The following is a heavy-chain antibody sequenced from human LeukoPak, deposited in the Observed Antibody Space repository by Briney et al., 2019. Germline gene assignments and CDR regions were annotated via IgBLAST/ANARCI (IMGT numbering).Heavy chain of an antibody. CDR3: VRDEDLYSMTWYAFDY. V-gene: IGHV3-23*01. J-gene: IGHJ4*02. CDR1: GFTFTSYA. D-gene: IGHD5-12*01. Sequence: QTGGSLRLSCAASGFTFTSYAMSWVRQAPGKGLEWVSAITSSGAYTFYADSVKGRLTISRDNSKNTLYLQMNSLRAEDTAIYYCVRDEDLYSMTWYAFDYWGQGTLVTVSS. CDR2: ITSSGAYT.